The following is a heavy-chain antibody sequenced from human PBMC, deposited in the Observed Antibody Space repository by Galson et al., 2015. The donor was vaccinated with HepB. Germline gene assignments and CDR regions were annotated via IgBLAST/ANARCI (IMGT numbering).Heavy chain of an antibody. CDR1: GFTVIGNY. D-gene: IGHD4-23*01. CDR3: AKSNRGLGSGHYGGGYFDL. J-gene: IGHJ2*01. Sequence: SLRLSCAVSGFTVIGNYMAWVRQAPGKGLEWVSVVYRGGGRYYADSVQGRFTIFRDDSKNTLFLQMNSLRVEDTAVYYCAKSNRGLGSGHYGGGYFDLWGRGILVTVSS. CDR2: VYRGGGR. V-gene: IGHV3-66*01.